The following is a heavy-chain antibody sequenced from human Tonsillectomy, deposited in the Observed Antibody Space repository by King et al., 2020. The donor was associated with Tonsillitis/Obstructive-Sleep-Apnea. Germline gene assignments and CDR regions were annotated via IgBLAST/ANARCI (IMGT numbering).Heavy chain of an antibody. CDR3: ARRRPYFGDYDDVDFDY. Sequence: QLQESGPGLVKPSETLSLTCAVSGGSIRSYYWSWIRQPPGKGLEWIGYIYYSGRTNYNPSLESRVTISVDTSKNQFSLQLSSVTAADTAVYYCARRRPYFGDYDDVDFDYWGQGTLVTVSS. CDR2: IYYSGRT. V-gene: IGHV4-59*01. CDR1: GGSIRSYY. J-gene: IGHJ4*02. D-gene: IGHD4-17*01.